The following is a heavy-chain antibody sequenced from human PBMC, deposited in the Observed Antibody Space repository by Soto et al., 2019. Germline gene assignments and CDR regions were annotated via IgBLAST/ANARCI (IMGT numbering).Heavy chain of an antibody. CDR2: IYWDDDK. Sequence: ASGPTLVNPTQTLTLTCTFSGFSLSTTGEGVGWIRQPPGKALEWLALIYWDDDKRYSPSLKSRLTITKDTSKNQVVLTVTNLDPVDTATYYCVQSRCGGDCLQSYSSHSYYGLDVWGQGTTVTVSS. V-gene: IGHV2-5*02. CDR1: GFSLSTTGEG. J-gene: IGHJ6*02. CDR3: VQSRCGGDCLQSYSSHSYYGLDV. D-gene: IGHD2-21*02.